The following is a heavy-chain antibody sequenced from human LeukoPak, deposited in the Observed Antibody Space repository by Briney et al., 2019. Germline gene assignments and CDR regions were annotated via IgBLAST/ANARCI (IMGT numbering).Heavy chain of an antibody. CDR2: INPNSGGT. CDR3: ARTEWELTLDY. J-gene: IGHJ4*02. D-gene: IGHD1-26*01. CDR1: GGTFSSYA. Sequence: ASVKVSCKASGGTFSSYAISWVRQAPGQGLEWMGWINPNSGGTKYAQKFQGRVTMTRDTSISTAYMELSRLRSDDTAVYYCARTEWELTLDYWGQGTLLTVSS. V-gene: IGHV1-2*02.